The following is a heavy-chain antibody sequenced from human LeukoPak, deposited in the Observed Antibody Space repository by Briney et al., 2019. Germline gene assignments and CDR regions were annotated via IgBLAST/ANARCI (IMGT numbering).Heavy chain of an antibody. CDR2: ISCSGSTI. Sequence: GVSLTLSCSACGFTFYDYYTRWMPHARGEGLEGVTYISCSGSTIYYADSVKGRFTISMDNTKNSLYLQMNSQRAEETAVYYFSRWLVAEGYAFDIWGQGTMVTVSS. J-gene: IGHJ3*02. D-gene: IGHD6-19*01. CDR3: SRWLVAEGYAFDI. V-gene: IGHV3-11*01. CDR1: GFTFYDYY.